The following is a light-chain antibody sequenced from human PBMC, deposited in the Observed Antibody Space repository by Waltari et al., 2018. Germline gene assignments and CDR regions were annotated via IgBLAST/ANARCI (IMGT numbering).Light chain of an antibody. CDR2: WAS. J-gene: IGKJ1*01. V-gene: IGKV4-1*01. Sequence: DIVMTQSPDSLAVSLGERAIINCKSSQSVLYSSNNKNYLAWYQEKSGQPPKLLIYWASTRELGVPDRFSGSGSGTDFTLTINSLQAEDVAVYYCQQYVVIPWTFGQGTKVEVK. CDR3: QQYVVIPWT. CDR1: QSVLYSSNNKNY.